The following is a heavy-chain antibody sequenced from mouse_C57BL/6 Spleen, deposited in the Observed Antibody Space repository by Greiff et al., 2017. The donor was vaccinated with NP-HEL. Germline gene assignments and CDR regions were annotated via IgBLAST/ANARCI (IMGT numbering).Heavy chain of an antibody. J-gene: IGHJ2*01. V-gene: IGHV1-69*01. Sequence: QVQLKQPGAELVMPGASVKLSCKASGYTFTSYWMHWVKQRPGQGLEWIGEIDPSDSYTNYNQKFKGKSTMTVDKSSSTAYMQLSSLTSEDSAVYCCARGHYSNDYFDYWGQGTTLTVSS. D-gene: IGHD2-5*01. CDR1: GYTFTSYW. CDR3: ARGHYSNDYFDY. CDR2: IDPSDSYT.